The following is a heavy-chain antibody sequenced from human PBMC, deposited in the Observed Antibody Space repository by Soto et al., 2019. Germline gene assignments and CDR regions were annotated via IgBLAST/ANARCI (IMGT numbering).Heavy chain of an antibody. CDR3: AHFRSAGDTLIVVVIPAAAFDI. V-gene: IGHV2-5*01. CDR1: GSSLSTSGVG. J-gene: IGHJ3*02. Sequence: SGPTLVNPTQTLTLTCTFSGSSLSTSGVGVGWIRQPPGKALEWLALIYWNDDKRYSPSLKSRPTITKDTSKNQVVLTMTNMDPVDTATYYCAHFRSAGDTLIVVVIPAAAFDIRGQGTMVTVSS. CDR2: IYWNDDK. D-gene: IGHD3-22*01.